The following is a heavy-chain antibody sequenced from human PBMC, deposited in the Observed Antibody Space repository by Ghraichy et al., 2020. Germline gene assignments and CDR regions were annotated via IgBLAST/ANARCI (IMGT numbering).Heavy chain of an antibody. J-gene: IGHJ4*02. CDR1: GFTFSSYW. Sequence: GGSLRLSCAASGFTFSSYWMSWVRQAPGKGLEWVANIKQDGSEKYYVDSVKGRFTISRDNAKNSLYLQMNSLRAEDTAVYYCARDPKITMVRGVYFDYWGQGTLVTVSS. CDR3: ARDPKITMVRGVYFDY. CDR2: IKQDGSEK. D-gene: IGHD3-10*01. V-gene: IGHV3-7*01.